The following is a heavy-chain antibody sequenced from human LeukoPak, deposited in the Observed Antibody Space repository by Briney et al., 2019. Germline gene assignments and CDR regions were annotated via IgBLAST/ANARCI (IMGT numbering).Heavy chain of an antibody. CDR1: GGSFSGYY. V-gene: IGHV4-34*01. CDR3: ARFVVVPAAKTYYFDY. Sequence: SETLSLTCAVYGGSFSGYYWSWIRQPPGKGLEWIGEINHSGSTNYNPSLKSRVTISVDTSKNQFSLKLSSVTAADTAVYYCARFVVVPAAKTYYFDYWGQGTLVTISS. J-gene: IGHJ4*02. D-gene: IGHD2-2*01. CDR2: INHSGST.